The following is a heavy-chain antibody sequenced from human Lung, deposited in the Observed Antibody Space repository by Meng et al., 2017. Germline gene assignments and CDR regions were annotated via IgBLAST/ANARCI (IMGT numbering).Heavy chain of an antibody. D-gene: IGHD2-2*01. J-gene: IGHJ4*02. CDR3: ARGLGEAVVPRTMFDY. CDR2: IYHSGGT. CDR1: GGSIGMSNG. Sequence: PGLVNLAGPPLPACVVSGGSIGMSNGGGWVRQPPGKGLEWIGEIYHSGGTKYNPSLKSRVTISVDKSKNQFSLKLSSVTAADTAVYYCARGLGEAVVPRTMFDYWGQGTLVTVSS. V-gene: IGHV4-4*02.